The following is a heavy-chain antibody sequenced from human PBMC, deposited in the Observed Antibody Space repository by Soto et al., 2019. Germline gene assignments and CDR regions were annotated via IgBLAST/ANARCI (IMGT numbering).Heavy chain of an antibody. J-gene: IGHJ4*02. CDR2: IYHSGST. D-gene: IGHD5-12*01. CDR3: ARAVEMATIEIDY. CDR1: GGSISSGNW. V-gene: IGHV4-4*02. Sequence: PSETLSLTCAVSGGSISSGNWWSWVRQPPGKGLEWIGEIYHSGSTNYNPSLKSRVTISVDKSKNQFSLKLSSVTAADTAVYYCARAVEMATIEIDYWGQGTLVTVSS.